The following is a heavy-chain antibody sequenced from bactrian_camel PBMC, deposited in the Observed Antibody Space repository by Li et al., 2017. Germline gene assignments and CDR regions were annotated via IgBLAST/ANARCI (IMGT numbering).Heavy chain of an antibody. Sequence: HVQLVESGGGSVQTGGSLALSCVAAKLTYSSNCMGWFRQAPGKEREGVAAILLRGDDTAYADAVKGRFAVSLNSAKNTLYLHMNSLKPDDTAMYVCAVADSAGDCYSASEYNYWGQGTQVTVS. CDR2: ILLRGDDT. CDR3: AVADSAGDCYSASEYNY. J-gene: IGHJ4*01. CDR1: KLTYSSNC. V-gene: IGHV3S1*01. D-gene: IGHD2*01.